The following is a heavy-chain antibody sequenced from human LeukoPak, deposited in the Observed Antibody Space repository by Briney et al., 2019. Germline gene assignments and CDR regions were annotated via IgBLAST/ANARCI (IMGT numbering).Heavy chain of an antibody. D-gene: IGHD3-22*01. CDR3: ARVRYYYDSSGYYSGWYFDL. V-gene: IGHV1-8*01. CDR1: GYTFTSYD. Sequence: AASVKVSCKASGYTFTSYDINWVRQATGQGLEWMGWMNPNSGNTGYAQKFQGRVTMTRNTSISTAYMELSSLRSEDTAVYYCARVRYYYDSSGYYSGWYFDLWGRGTLVTVSS. J-gene: IGHJ2*01. CDR2: MNPNSGNT.